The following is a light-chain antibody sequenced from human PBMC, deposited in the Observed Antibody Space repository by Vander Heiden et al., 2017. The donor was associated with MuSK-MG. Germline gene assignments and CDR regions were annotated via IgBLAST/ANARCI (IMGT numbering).Light chain of an antibody. Sequence: DIQMTQSPSTVSASVGDRVTITCRASQSIGTWLAWYQQKPGKAPNLLIYRASSLESGAPSRFSGSGSGTEFTLTISSLQPDDFASYYCQHESSRSWPFGQGTKVEIK. J-gene: IGKJ1*01. CDR1: QSIGTW. CDR2: RAS. CDR3: QHESSRSWP. V-gene: IGKV1-5*03.